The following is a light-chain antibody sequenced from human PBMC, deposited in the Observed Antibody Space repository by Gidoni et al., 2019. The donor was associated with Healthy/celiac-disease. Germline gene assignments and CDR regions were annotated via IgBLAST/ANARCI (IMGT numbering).Light chain of an antibody. CDR2: WAS. V-gene: IGKV4-1*01. J-gene: IGKJ4*01. CDR3: QQYCRTPKT. CDR1: QSVLYSPNNKNY. Sequence: DIVMTQSPDPLAVSLGERATINCKSSQSVLYSPNNKNYLAWYQQKPGQPTKLLIDWASTREGGVHKRCSGGGSGKDFTLTSSSLQAEDVAVYCCQQYCRTPKTFGGGTKVEIK.